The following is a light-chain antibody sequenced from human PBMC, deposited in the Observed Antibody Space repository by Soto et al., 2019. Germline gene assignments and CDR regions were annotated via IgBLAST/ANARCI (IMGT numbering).Light chain of an antibody. CDR2: ANT. J-gene: IGLJ2*01. CDR3: QSYDDSLGGHAI. V-gene: IGLV1-40*01. CDR1: SSYFGAGYD. Sequence: QSVLTQPPSVSGAPGQRVTISCTGSSSYFGAGYDVHWYQQLPGTAPKLLIYANTNRPSGVPDRFSGSKSGTSASLAITGLRAEDEADYYCQSYDDSLGGHAIFGGGTQLTVL.